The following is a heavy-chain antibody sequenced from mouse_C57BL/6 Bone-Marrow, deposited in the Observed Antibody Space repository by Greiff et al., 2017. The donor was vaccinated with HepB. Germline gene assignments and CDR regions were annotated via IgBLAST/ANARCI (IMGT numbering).Heavy chain of an antibody. CDR3: GPWFAY. CDR1: GYAFSSSW. Sequence: QVQLQQSGPELVKPGASVKISCKASGYAFSSSWMNWVKQRPGKGLEWIGRIYPGDGDTNYNGKFKGKATLTADKSSSTAYMQLSSRTSEDSAVYLWGPWFAYWGRGTLVTVSA. V-gene: IGHV1-82*01. CDR2: IYPGDGDT. J-gene: IGHJ3*01.